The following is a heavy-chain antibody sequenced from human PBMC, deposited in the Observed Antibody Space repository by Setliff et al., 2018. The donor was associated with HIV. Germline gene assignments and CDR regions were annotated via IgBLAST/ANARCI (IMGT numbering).Heavy chain of an antibody. D-gene: IGHD3-3*01. Sequence: SVKVSCKASRSTFNSHTINWVRQAPGQGLDWMGRIIPILGVANYAQRFQGKVTITADKSTSTAYMELTSLRFDDTAMYYCVRGVQSPPHYSYYYMDVWGEGTIVTVSS. V-gene: IGHV1-69*02. CDR2: IIPILGVA. J-gene: IGHJ6*03. CDR1: RSTFNSHT. CDR3: VRGVQSPPHYSYYYMDV.